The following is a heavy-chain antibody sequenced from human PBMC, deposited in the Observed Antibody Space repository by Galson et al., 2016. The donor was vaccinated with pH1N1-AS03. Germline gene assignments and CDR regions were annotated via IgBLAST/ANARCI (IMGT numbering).Heavy chain of an antibody. J-gene: IGHJ6*02. D-gene: IGHD1-1*01. CDR2: IRGDGSVI. CDR3: ARNARNVEI. V-gene: IGHV3-7*01. Sequence: SLRLSCAASGFTFSRDWMTWVRQAPGKGLEWLANIRGDGSVIHFLDSVRGRFTISRDNAKNSLYLQMNSLRVEDTAVYYCARNARNVEIWGQGTTVTVSS. CDR1: GFTFSRDW.